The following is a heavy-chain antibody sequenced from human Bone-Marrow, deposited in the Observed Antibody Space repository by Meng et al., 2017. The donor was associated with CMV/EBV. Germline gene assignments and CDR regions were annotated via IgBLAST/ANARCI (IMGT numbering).Heavy chain of an antibody. J-gene: IGHJ4*02. CDR3: ALGGSPMVQNY. Sequence: SETLSLTCAVYGGSFSGYYWSWIRQPPGKGLEWIGEIYHTGSTNYNPSFKSRVTISVDKSKHQFSLQLSSVTAADTAVYYCALGGSPMVQNYGGQGILVTVSS. CDR1: GGSFSGYY. CDR2: IYHTGST. V-gene: IGHV4-34*01. D-gene: IGHD3-16*01.